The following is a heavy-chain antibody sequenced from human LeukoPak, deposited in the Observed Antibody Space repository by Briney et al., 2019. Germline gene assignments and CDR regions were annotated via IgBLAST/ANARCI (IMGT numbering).Heavy chain of an antibody. CDR1: GYXFTGYY. D-gene: IGHD3-16*01. Sequence: GASVKVSCKASGYXFTGYYIHWVRQAPGQGLEWMGWINPNSGGTNYAQKFQGRITMTRDTSISTAYMELSSLRSDDTAVYYCAKDTMVAFGGVIQYYFDFWGQGTLVTVSS. V-gene: IGHV1-2*02. CDR2: INPNSGGT. CDR3: AKDTMVAFGGVIQYYFDF. J-gene: IGHJ4*02.